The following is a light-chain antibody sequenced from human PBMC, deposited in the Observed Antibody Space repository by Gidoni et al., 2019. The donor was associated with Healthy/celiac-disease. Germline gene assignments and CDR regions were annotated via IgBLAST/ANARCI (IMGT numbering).Light chain of an antibody. J-gene: IGKJ2*04. CDR1: QGISCY. CDR3: QQLNSYPPMCR. V-gene: IGKV1-9*01. Sequence: DIQLTQSQSFLSASVGDRVTITCWASQGISCYLAWYQQKPEKAPKLLIYAASTLQSGVPSRFSGSGSGTEFTLTISSLQPEDFATYYCQQLNSYPPMCRFGQGTKLEIK. CDR2: AAS.